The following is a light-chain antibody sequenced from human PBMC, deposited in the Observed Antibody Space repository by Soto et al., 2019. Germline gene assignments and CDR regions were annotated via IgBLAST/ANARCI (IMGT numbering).Light chain of an antibody. J-gene: IGKJ1*01. Sequence: DIRMTQSPSSLSASVEDRVTITCRASQSIDTHLNWYQQHPGKAPNALIYEASNLQSGVPSRFSGSGSGTDFTLTISGLQPDDSATYYCHQTYSPPDTFGQGTKVEIK. CDR1: QSIDTH. CDR3: HQTYSPPDT. CDR2: EAS. V-gene: IGKV1-39*01.